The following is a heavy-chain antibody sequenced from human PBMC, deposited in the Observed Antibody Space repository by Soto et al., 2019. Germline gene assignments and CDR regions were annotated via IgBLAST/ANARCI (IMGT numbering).Heavy chain of an antibody. V-gene: IGHV5-51*01. Sequence: GESLKISCKASGYSFTSYWIGWVRQMPGKGLEWMGIIYPGDSDTRYSPSFQGQVTISADKSISTAYLQWSSLSSGDTAVYYCARDAKWDPRGVEAQQDDYFDCWGQGTLVTVSS. CDR2: IYPGDSDT. CDR1: GYSFTSYW. J-gene: IGHJ4*02. CDR3: ARDAKWDPRGVEAQQDDYFDC. D-gene: IGHD1-26*01.